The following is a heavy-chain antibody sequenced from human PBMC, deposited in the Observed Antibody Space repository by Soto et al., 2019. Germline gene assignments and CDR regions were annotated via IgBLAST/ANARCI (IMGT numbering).Heavy chain of an antibody. V-gene: IGHV4-59*08. CDR2: IYYSGST. Sequence: QVQLQESGPGLVKPSETLSLTCTVSGDSISNYYWSWIRQPPGKGLEWIGYIYYSGSTNYNPSLKSRVTISVDTSKNQFSLKLSSVTAADTAVYYCARHLWVGSSWYLGAFDIRGQGTMVTVSS. J-gene: IGHJ3*02. D-gene: IGHD6-13*01. CDR1: GDSISNYY. CDR3: ARHLWVGSSWYLGAFDI.